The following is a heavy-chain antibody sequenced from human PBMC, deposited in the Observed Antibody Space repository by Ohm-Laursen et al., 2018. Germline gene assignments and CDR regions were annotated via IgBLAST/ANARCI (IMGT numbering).Heavy chain of an antibody. J-gene: IGHJ6*02. CDR1: GGSISSYY. Sequence: SDTLSLTCTVPGGSISSYYWSWIRQPLGKGLEWIGYIYYSGSTNYNPSLKSRVTISVDTSKNQFSLKLSSVTAADTAVYYCARALGGYPISYYYGMDVWGQGTTVTVSS. CDR2: IYYSGST. D-gene: IGHD7-27*01. CDR3: ARALGGYPISYYYGMDV. V-gene: IGHV4-59*07.